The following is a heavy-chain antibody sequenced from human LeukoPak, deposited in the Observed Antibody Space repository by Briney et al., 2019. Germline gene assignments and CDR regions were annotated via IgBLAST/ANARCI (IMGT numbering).Heavy chain of an antibody. CDR2: IYHSGST. V-gene: IGHV4-38-2*02. J-gene: IGHJ5*02. CDR3: ARVVSITMVNWFDP. Sequence: PSETLSLTCTVSGYSISSGYYWGWIRQPPGKGLEWIGSIYHSGSTYYNPSLKSRVTISVDTSKNQFSLKLSSVTAADTAVYYCARVVSITMVNWFDPWGQGTLVTVSS. CDR1: GYSISSGYY. D-gene: IGHD3-10*01.